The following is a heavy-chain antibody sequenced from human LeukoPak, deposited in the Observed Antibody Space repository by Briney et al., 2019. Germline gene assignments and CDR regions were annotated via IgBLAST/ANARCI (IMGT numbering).Heavy chain of an antibody. CDR3: ARDPGRLVVVPAARFHAFDI. CDR2: IYHSGST. Sequence: SETLSLTCAVSGGSISSSNWWSWGRQPPGKGLEWIGEIYHSGSTNYNPSLKSRVTISVDKSKNQFSPKLSSVTAADTAVYYCARDPGRLVVVPAARFHAFDIWGQGTMVTVSS. D-gene: IGHD2-2*01. V-gene: IGHV4-4*02. J-gene: IGHJ3*02. CDR1: GGSISSSNW.